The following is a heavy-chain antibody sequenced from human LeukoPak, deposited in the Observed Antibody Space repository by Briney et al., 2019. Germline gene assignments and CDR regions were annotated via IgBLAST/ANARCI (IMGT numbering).Heavy chain of an antibody. D-gene: IGHD1-26*01. CDR3: AREWWELRLLDY. CDR2: INPNSGGT. Sequence: ASVKVSCKASGYTFTSYYMHWVRQAPGQGLEWMGWINPNSGGTNYAQKFQGRVTMTRDTSISTAYMELSRLRSDDTAVYYCAREWWELRLLDYWGQGTLVTVSS. V-gene: IGHV1-2*02. CDR1: GYTFTSYY. J-gene: IGHJ4*02.